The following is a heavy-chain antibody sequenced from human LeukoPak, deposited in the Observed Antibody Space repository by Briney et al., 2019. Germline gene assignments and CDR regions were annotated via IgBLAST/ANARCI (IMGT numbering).Heavy chain of an antibody. CDR1: GFTFSSYS. J-gene: IGHJ4*02. D-gene: IGHD5-12*01. CDR2: ISSGSSII. V-gene: IGHV3-48*02. Sequence: GGSLRLSCAASGFTFSSYSMKWVRQAPGKGLEWLSYISSGSSIIYHADSVKGRFTISRDTAKNSLYLQMNSLRDEDTAVYYCARGDGYSGYDEFDYWGQGTLVTVSS. CDR3: ARGDGYSGYDEFDY.